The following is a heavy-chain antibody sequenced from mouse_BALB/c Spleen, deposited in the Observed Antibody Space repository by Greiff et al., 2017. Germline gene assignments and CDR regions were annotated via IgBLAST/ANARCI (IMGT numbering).Heavy chain of an antibody. CDR2: ISDGGSYT. V-gene: IGHV5-4*02. CDR3: ARSTVKEDYFDY. J-gene: IGHJ2*01. D-gene: IGHD1-1*01. Sequence: EVKLVESGGGLVKPGGSLKLSCAASGFTFSDYYMYWVRQTPEKRLEWVATISDGGSYTYYPDSVKGRFTISRDNAKNNLYLQMSSLKSEDTAMYYCARSTVKEDYFDYWGQGTTLTVSS. CDR1: GFTFSDYY.